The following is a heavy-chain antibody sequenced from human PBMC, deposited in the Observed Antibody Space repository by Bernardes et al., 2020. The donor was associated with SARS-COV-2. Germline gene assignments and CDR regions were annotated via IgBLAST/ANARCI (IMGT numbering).Heavy chain of an antibody. Sequence: GGSLRLSCARPRLRRGSHGRNWTRQNSGHEPGCGTRINVGGRTTNYADSVKGRFTISRDNAKNALYLHMNSLRAEDTAVYYCTRVLEGRAGAFDILGQGTVAT. D-gene: IGHD2-15*01. V-gene: IGHV3-74*01. J-gene: IGHJ3*02. CDR3: TRVLEGRAGAFDI. CDR2: INVGGRTT. CDR1: RLRRGSHG.